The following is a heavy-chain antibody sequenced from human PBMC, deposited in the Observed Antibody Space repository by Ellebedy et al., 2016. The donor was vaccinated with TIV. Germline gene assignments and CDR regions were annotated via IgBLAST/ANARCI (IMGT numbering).Heavy chain of an antibody. J-gene: IGHJ4*02. Sequence: GESLKISCAASGFTFSSYSMNWVRQAPGKGLEWVSSISDRSTYIYYAASVKGRFTISRDNAKNSLYLQMNSLRAEDTAVYFCARSRGVSYWGQGTLVTVSS. V-gene: IGHV3-21*04. CDR2: ISDRSTYI. CDR3: ARSRGVSY. D-gene: IGHD2-8*01. CDR1: GFTFSSYS.